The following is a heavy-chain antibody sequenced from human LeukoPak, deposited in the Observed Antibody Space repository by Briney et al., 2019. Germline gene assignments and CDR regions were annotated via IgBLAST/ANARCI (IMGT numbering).Heavy chain of an antibody. CDR2: ISSSSSTI. Sequence: PGGSLRLSCAASGFTFSSYSMNWVRQAPGKGLEWVSYISSSSSTIYYADSVKGRFTISRDNAKNSLYLQMNSLRAEDTAVYYCARVGKTYTKVGEFDYWGQGTLVTVSS. J-gene: IGHJ4*02. CDR1: GFTFSSYS. D-gene: IGHD3-16*01. CDR3: ARVGKTYTKVGEFDY. V-gene: IGHV3-48*01.